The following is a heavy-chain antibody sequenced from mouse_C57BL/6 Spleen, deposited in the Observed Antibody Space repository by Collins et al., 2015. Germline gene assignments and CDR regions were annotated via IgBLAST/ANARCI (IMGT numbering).Heavy chain of an antibody. D-gene: IGHD1-1*01. Sequence: QVTLKESGPGILQPSQTLSLTCSFSGFSLSTSGMGVSWIRQPSGKGLEWLAHIYWDDDKRYNPSLKSRLTISKDTSRNQVFLKITSVDTADTATYYCARKVLRTSYYAMDYWGQGTSVTVSS. V-gene: IGHV8-12*01. CDR1: GFSLSTSGMG. J-gene: IGHJ4*01. CDR3: ARKVLRTSYYAMDY. CDR2: IYWDDDK.